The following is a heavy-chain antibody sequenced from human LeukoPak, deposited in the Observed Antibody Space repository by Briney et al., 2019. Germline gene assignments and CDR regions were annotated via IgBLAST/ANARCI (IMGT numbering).Heavy chain of an antibody. CDR1: GFTFSSYG. V-gene: IGHV3-33*01. J-gene: IGHJ3*02. CDR2: IWYDGSNK. CDR3: ARDGTVTTLVDAFDI. Sequence: GGSLRLSCAASGFTFSSYGMHWVRQAPGKGLEWVAVIWYDGSNKYYADSVKGRFTISRDNSKNTLYLQMNSLRAEDTAVYYCARDGTVTTLVDAFDIWGQGTKVTVSS. D-gene: IGHD4-17*01.